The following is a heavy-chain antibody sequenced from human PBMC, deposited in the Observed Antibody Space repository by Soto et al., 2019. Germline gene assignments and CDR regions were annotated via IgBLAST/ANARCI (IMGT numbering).Heavy chain of an antibody. V-gene: IGHV4-59*01. CDR3: ARYRSVVPAATYDFWSGYPLGYYGMDV. CDR1: GGSISSYY. D-gene: IGHD3-3*01. J-gene: IGHJ6*02. CDR2: IYYSGST. Sequence: SETLSLTCTVSGGSISSYYWSWIRQPPGKGLEWIGYIYYSGSTNYNPSLKSRVTISVDTSKNQFSLKLSSVTAADTAVYYCARYRSVVPAATYDFWSGYPLGYYGMDVWGQGTTVTVSS.